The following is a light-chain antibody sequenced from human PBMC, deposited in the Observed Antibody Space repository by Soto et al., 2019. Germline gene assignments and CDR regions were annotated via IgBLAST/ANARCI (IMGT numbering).Light chain of an antibody. CDR1: QGVSDW. CDR2: AAS. Sequence: IRMTQSPSSFSASVGDRVTITCRASQGVSDWLAWYQQKPGKAPKLLIYAASILQSGVPSRFTGSGSGTDFTLTISSLQAEDFATYYCQQADSVPYTFGQGTKVELK. CDR3: QQADSVPYT. J-gene: IGKJ2*01. V-gene: IGKV1-12*01.